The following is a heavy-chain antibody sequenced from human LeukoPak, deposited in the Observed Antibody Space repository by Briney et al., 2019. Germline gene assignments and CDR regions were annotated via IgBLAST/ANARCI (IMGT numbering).Heavy chain of an antibody. CDR2: SRNKANSYTT. CDR3: TRGLCSGGTCYSGVY. CDR1: GFTFSDHY. D-gene: IGHD2-15*01. V-gene: IGHV3-72*01. Sequence: PGGSLRHSCAASGFTFSDHYMDWVRQAPGKEPEWVGRSRNKANSYTTEYAASVKGRFTVSRDDSKNSLYLQMNSLKTEDTAVYYCTRGLCSGGTCYSGVYWGQGTLVTVSS. J-gene: IGHJ4*02.